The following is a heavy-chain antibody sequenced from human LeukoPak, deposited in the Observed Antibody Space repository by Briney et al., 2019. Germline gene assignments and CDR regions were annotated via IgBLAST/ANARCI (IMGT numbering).Heavy chain of an antibody. CDR3: ARDPGSYYYYYYSMDV. D-gene: IGHD2-15*01. CDR1: GFTFSSYW. CDR2: INSDVSST. Sequence: GGSLRLSCAASGFTFSSYWMHWVRQAPGKGLVWVSRINSDVSSTSYADSVKGRFTISRDNAKNTLYLQMNSLRAEDTAVYYCARDPGSYYYYYYSMDVWGKGTTVTVSS. J-gene: IGHJ6*03. V-gene: IGHV3-74*01.